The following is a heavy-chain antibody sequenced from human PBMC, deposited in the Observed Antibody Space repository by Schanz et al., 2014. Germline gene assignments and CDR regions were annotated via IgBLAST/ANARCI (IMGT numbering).Heavy chain of an antibody. CDR2: ISAYNGNT. V-gene: IGHV1-18*01. J-gene: IGHJ4*02. D-gene: IGHD6-19*01. Sequence: QVQLVQSGADVKKPGSSVRVSCKASGGTFSTYTISWVRQAPGQGLEWMGWISAYNGNTNYAQKLQGRVTMTTDTSTSTAYMELRSLRSDDTAVYYCARGGYSSGWYDRDIAHFDYWGQGFLVTVSS. CDR3: ARGGYSSGWYDRDIAHFDY. CDR1: GGTFSTYT.